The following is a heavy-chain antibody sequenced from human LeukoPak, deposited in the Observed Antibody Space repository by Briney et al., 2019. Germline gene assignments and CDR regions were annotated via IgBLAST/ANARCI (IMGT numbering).Heavy chain of an antibody. V-gene: IGHV1-8*01. D-gene: IGHD3-22*01. CDR3: ARPLWDSSEGGFDY. CDR2: MNPNSGNT. Sequence: ASVKVSCKASGYTFTSYDINWVRQATGQGLEWMGWMNPNSGNTGYAQKFQGRVTMTRNTSISTAYMELSSLRSEDTAVYYCARPLWDSSEGGFDYWGQGTLVTVSS. J-gene: IGHJ4*02. CDR1: GYTFTSYD.